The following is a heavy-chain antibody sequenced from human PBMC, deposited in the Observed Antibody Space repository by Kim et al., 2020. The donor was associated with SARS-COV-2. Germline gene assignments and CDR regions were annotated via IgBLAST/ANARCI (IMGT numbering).Heavy chain of an antibody. CDR3: ARAAGGQSGLDF. J-gene: IGHJ4*02. Sequence: SQTLSLTCVISGDSVSSNIATWNWVRQSPSRGLEWLGRTYYRSRWLNEYATSVKSRITINPDTTKNQFSLQLSSVTPEDTAVYYCARAAGGQSGLDFWGQGTLVTVSS. V-gene: IGHV6-1*01. D-gene: IGHD6-13*01. CDR2: TYYRSRWLN. CDR1: GDSVSSNIAT.